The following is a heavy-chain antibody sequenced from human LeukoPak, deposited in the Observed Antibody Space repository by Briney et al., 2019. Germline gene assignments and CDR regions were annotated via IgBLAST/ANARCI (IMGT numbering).Heavy chain of an antibody. V-gene: IGHV1-24*01. CDR1: GYTLTELS. D-gene: IGHD6-19*01. J-gene: IGHJ4*02. CDR2: FDPEDGET. CDR3: ATGDRLGWLVNY. Sequence: EDSVKVSCKVSGYTLTELSMHWVRQAPGKGLEWMGGFDPEDGETIYAQKFQGRVTMTEDTSTDTAYMELSSLRSEDTAVYYCATGDRLGWLVNYWGQGTLVTVSS.